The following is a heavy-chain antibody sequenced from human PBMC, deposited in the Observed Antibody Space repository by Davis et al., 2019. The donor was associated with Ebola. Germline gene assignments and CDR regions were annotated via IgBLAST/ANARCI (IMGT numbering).Heavy chain of an antibody. Sequence: GESLKISCAASGFIFSSYVMSWVRQAPGKGLEWVSTLGLSADTYYADSVKGRFTISRDNAKNSLYLQMNSLRAEDTAVYYCARGEEEERLDYWGQGTLVTVSS. CDR2: LGLSADT. V-gene: IGHV3-21*01. CDR3: ARGEEEERLDY. J-gene: IGHJ4*02. CDR1: GFIFSSYV.